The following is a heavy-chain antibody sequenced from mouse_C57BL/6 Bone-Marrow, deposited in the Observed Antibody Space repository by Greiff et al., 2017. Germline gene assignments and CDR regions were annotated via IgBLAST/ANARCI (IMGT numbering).Heavy chain of an antibody. CDR3: ARDYYGGYYFDY. CDR2: IYPSSGNT. Sequence: VQRVQPGAELARPGASVKLSCKASGYTFTSYGISWVKQRTGQGLEWIGEIYPSSGNTHYNEKFKGKATLTADKSSSTAYMALRSLTSEDSAVYFYARDYYGGYYFDYWGQGTTRTVSS. V-gene: IGHV1-81*01. D-gene: IGHD1-1*01. CDR1: GYTFTSYG. J-gene: IGHJ2*01.